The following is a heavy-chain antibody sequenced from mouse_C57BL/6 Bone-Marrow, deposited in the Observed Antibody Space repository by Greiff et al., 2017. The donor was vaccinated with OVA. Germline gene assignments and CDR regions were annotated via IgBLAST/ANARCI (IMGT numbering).Heavy chain of an antibody. V-gene: IGHV5-17*01. J-gene: IGHJ3*01. CDR1: GFTFSDYG. D-gene: IGHD2-2*01. CDR3: ARIYYGYDVDWFAY. Sequence: EVKLVESGGGLVKPGGSLKLSCAASGFTFSDYGMHWVRQAPEKGLEWVAYISSGSSTIYYADTVKGRFTISRDNAKNTLFLQMTSLRSEDTAMYYCARIYYGYDVDWFAYWGQGTLVTVSA. CDR2: ISSGSSTI.